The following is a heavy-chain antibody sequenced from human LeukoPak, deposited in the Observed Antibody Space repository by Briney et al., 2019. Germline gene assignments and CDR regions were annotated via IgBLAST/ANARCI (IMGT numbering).Heavy chain of an antibody. CDR2: IYWNDDK. J-gene: IGHJ4*02. CDR3: AHRSYSSSFIYFDY. V-gene: IGHV2-5*01. Sequence: SWIRQAPGKALEWLALIYWNDDKRYSPSLKSRLTITKDTSKNQVVLTMTNMDPVDTATYYCAHRSYSSSFIYFDYWGQGTLVTVSS. D-gene: IGHD6-13*01.